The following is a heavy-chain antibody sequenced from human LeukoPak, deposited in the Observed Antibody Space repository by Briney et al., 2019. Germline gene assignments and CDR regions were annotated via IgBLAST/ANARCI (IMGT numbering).Heavy chain of an antibody. CDR3: AREIAVAVVYGMDV. V-gene: IGHV3-30-3*01. CDR2: ISYDGSNK. J-gene: IGHJ6*02. CDR1: GFTFSSYA. D-gene: IGHD6-19*01. Sequence: GGSLRLSCAASGFTFSSYAMHWVRQAPGKGLEWVAVISYDGSNKYYADSVKGRFTISRDNSKNTLYLQMNSLRAEDTAVYYCAREIAVAVVYGMDVWGQGTTVTVSS.